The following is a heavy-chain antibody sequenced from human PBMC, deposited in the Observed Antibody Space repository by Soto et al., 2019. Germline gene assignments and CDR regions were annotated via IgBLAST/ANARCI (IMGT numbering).Heavy chain of an antibody. Sequence: GGSLRLSCTASGFSFSSYWMHWVRQAPGKGLVWVSRINTDGSSTSYADSVKGRFTISRDNAKNTLYLQMNSLRAEDTAVYYCARLKNIVGASANFDYWGQGTLVTISS. CDR1: GFSFSSYW. CDR2: INTDGSST. D-gene: IGHD1-26*01. V-gene: IGHV3-74*01. CDR3: ARLKNIVGASANFDY. J-gene: IGHJ4*02.